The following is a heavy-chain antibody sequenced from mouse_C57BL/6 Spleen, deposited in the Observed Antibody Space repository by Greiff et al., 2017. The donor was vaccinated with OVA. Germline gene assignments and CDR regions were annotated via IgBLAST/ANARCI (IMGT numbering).Heavy chain of an antibody. V-gene: IGHV2-3*01. CDR3: AKEEIYDGYYWFAY. J-gene: IGHJ3*01. CDR1: GFSFTSYG. Sequence: QVQLQQSGPGLVAPSQSLSITCTVSGFSFTSYGVSWVRQPPGKGLEWLGVIWGDGSTNYHSAPISTLSISKDNSKRQVFLKLNGLQTDDTATYYCAKEEIYDGYYWFAYWGQGTLVTVSA. CDR2: IWGDGST. D-gene: IGHD2-3*01.